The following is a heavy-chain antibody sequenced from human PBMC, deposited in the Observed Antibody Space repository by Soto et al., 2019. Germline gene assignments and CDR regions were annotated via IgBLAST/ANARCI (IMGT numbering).Heavy chain of an antibody. J-gene: IGHJ4*02. V-gene: IGHV4-59*01. D-gene: IGHD4-17*01. CDR3: ARQHDYGDAIDY. Sequence: QVQLQESGPGLVKPSETLSLTCTVSGGSISSYYWSWIRQPPGKGLEWIGYIYYSGSTNYNPSLTSRVTISVDTSKNQFSLKLSSVTTADTAVYYCARQHDYGDAIDYWGQGTLVTVSS. CDR2: IYYSGST. CDR1: GGSISSYY.